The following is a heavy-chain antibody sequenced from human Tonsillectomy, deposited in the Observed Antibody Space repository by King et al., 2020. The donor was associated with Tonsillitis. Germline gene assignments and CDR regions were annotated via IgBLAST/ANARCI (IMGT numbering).Heavy chain of an antibody. J-gene: IGHJ4*02. D-gene: IGHD3-3*01. V-gene: IGHV4-34*01. CDR1: VGYFSTYY. CDR2: IIHIGST. CDR3: ARGSLTIFGVAPHY. Sequence: VQLQHWGAGLFKPSETLSLTCAVYVGYFSTYYWSWIRQPPGKGLDWIGEIIHIGSTIYNPSLKSRVTISVETSKNQFSLKVSSVTAADTALYYCARGSLTIFGVAPHYWGQGTLVTVSS.